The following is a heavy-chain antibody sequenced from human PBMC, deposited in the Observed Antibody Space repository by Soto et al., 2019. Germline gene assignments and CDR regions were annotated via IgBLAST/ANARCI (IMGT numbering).Heavy chain of an antibody. Sequence: GGSLRLSCAASGFTVSSYAMSWVRQAPGKGLEWVSAISGSGGSTYYADSVKGRFTISRDNSKNTLYLQMNSLRAEDTAVYYCAKDPQLLRYFDNWGQGTLVTVSS. CDR2: ISGSGGST. J-gene: IGHJ4*02. CDR1: GFTVSSYA. CDR3: AKDPQLLRYFDN. D-gene: IGHD3-9*01. V-gene: IGHV3-23*01.